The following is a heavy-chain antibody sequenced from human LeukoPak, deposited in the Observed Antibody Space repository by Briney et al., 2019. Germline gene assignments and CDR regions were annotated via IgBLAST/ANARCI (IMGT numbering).Heavy chain of an antibody. CDR1: GYTFTSYD. CDR2: MNPNSGNT. CDR3: ARCGYDILTGRRGVDY. Sequence: ASVKVSCKASGYTFTSYDINWVRQATGQGLEWMGWMNPNSGNTGYAQKFQGRVTMTRNTSISTAYMELSSLRSEDTAVYYCARCGYDILTGRRGVDYWGQGTLVTVSS. J-gene: IGHJ4*02. D-gene: IGHD3-9*01. V-gene: IGHV1-8*01.